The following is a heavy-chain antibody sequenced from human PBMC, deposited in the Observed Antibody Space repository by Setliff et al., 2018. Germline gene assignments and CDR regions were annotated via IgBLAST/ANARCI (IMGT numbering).Heavy chain of an antibody. CDR3: SREWALDY. CDR1: GGSFSGYY. D-gene: IGHD2-8*01. V-gene: IGHV4-34*01. CDR2: INHSGST. Sequence: PSETLSLTCAVYGGSFSGYYWSWNRQPPGKGLEWIGEINHSGSTNYNPSLKSRVTISADTSKIQFSLKLSSVTPEDTAVYYCSREWALDYWGQGTLVTVSS. J-gene: IGHJ4*02.